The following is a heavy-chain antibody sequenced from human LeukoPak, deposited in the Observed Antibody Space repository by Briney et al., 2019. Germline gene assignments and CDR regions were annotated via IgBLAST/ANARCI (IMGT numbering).Heavy chain of an antibody. CDR1: GFTFSSYE. V-gene: IGHV3-48*03. J-gene: IGHJ6*02. Sequence: GGSLRLSCAASGFTFSSYEMNWVRQAPGKGLEWVSYISSSGSTIYYADSVKGRFTISRDNAKNSLYLQMNSLRAEDTAVYYCARWGCSGGSCYSGYYGMDVWGQETTVTVSS. CDR3: ARWGCSGGSCYSGYYGMDV. CDR2: ISSSGSTI. D-gene: IGHD2-15*01.